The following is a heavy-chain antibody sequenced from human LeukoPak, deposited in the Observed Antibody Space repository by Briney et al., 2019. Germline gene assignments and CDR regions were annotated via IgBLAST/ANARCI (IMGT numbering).Heavy chain of an antibody. J-gene: IGHJ4*02. D-gene: IGHD3-3*01. CDR2: TYYRSKWFS. CDR3: AREGFGGYYDFWSGYFY. V-gene: IGHV6-1*01. Sequence: TSQTLSLTCAISGDSVSCNSAAWNWIRQSPSRALEWLGRTYYRSKWFSDYTVSMKGRITINPDTSKNQFSLQLNSVTPEDTAVYYCAREGFGGYYDFWSGYFYWGQGIVVTVSS. CDR1: GDSVSCNSAA.